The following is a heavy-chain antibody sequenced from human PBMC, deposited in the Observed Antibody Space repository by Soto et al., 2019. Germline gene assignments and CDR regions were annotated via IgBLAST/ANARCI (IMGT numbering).Heavy chain of an antibody. CDR2: IYFTGKT. Sequence: PSETMSLTCTVSGLYVSSSLYCWGWIRQPPGKGLECIGTIYFTGKTYNNPSLKSQVNIYVDTSKNQFSLNLSSVTAADTAVYYCARLQYRKLGRNYYSYREVWVRGPTVTAS. V-gene: IGHV4-39*01. CDR3: ARLQYRKLGRNYYSYREV. J-gene: IGHJ6*03. D-gene: IGHD5-18*01. CDR1: GLYVSSSLYC.